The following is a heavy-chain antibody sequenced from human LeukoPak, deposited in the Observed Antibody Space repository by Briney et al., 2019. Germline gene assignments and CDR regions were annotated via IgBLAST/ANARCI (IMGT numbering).Heavy chain of an antibody. Sequence: GESLKISCKSSGYSFTRSWIGWVRQMPGKGLEWMGIIYPGDSDTRYSPSFQGHVTISVDKSISTAYLQWNSLKASDSAMYYCARYIVVSYDAFDIWGQGTMVTVSS. CDR3: ARYIVVSYDAFDI. CDR2: IYPGDSDT. CDR1: GYSFTRSW. V-gene: IGHV5-51*01. J-gene: IGHJ3*02. D-gene: IGHD3-16*02.